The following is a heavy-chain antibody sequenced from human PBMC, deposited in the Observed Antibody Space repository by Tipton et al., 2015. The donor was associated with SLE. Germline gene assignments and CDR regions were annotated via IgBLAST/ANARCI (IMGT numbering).Heavy chain of an antibody. Sequence: TLSLTCTVSGGSVNSSSYAWGWIRQPPGNDFEWIGNIFYTGNSNYNVSFKSRVTLSIDTPKNQFSLNLTSVTAADTAVYYCANSRVRGVFMADVFDIWGRGTRVTVSS. D-gene: IGHD3-10*01. CDR1: GGSVNSSSYA. CDR3: ANSRVRGVFMADVFDI. J-gene: IGHJ3*02. V-gene: IGHV4-39*07. CDR2: IFYTGNS.